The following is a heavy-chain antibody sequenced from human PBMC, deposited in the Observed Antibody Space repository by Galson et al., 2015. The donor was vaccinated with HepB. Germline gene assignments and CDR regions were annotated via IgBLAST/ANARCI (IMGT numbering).Heavy chain of an antibody. CDR1: GFTFSDYY. CDR3: ARDAGYCSGGSCQYTYYYYGMDV. V-gene: IGHV3-11*06. J-gene: IGHJ6*02. CDR2: ISSSSSYT. D-gene: IGHD2-15*01. Sequence: SLRLSCAASGFTFSDYYMSWIRQAPGKGLEWVSYISSSSSYTNYADSVKGRFTISRDNAKNSLYLQMNSLRAEDTAVYYCARDAGYCSGGSCQYTYYYYGMDVWGQGTTVTVSS.